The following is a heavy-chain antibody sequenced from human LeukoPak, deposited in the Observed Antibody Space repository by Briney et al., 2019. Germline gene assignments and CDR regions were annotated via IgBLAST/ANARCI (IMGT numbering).Heavy chain of an antibody. V-gene: IGHV3-48*03. CDR1: GFTFSSYE. CDR3: ARDRARYYYDSSGSFDY. J-gene: IGHJ4*02. Sequence: GGSLRLSCAASGFTFSSYEMNWVRQAPGKGLECVSYISSSGSTIYYADSVKGRFTISRDNAKNSLYLQMNSLRAEDTAVYYCARDRARYYYDSSGSFDYWGQGTLVTVSS. CDR2: ISSSGSTI. D-gene: IGHD3-22*01.